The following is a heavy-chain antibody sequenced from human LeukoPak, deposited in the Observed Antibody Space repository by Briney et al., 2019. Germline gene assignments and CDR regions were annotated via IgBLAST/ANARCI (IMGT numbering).Heavy chain of an antibody. CDR1: GGSISSYY. V-gene: IGHV4-59*01. CDR3: ARDILTGYYRDAFDI. CDR2: IYYSGST. D-gene: IGHD3-9*01. Sequence: SETLSLTCTVSGGSISSYYWSWIRQPPGKGLEWIGYIYYSGSTNYDPSLKSRVTLSVDTSKNPFSLKLSSLTAADTAVYYCARDILTGYYRDAFDIWGQGTMVTVSS. J-gene: IGHJ3*02.